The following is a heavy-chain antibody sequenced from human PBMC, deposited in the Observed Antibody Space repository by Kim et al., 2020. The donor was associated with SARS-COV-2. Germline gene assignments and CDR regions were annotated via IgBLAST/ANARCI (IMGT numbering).Heavy chain of an antibody. D-gene: IGHD3-22*01. CDR1: GGSISSSNW. CDR2: IYHSGST. Sequence: SETLSLTCAVSGGSISSSNWWSWVRQPPGKGLEWIGEIYHSGSTNYNPSLKSRATISVDKSKNQFSLKLSSVTAADTAVYYCARRGMVYDSSGLWGQGTLLTVSS. CDR3: ARRGMVYDSSGL. J-gene: IGHJ4*02. V-gene: IGHV4-4*02.